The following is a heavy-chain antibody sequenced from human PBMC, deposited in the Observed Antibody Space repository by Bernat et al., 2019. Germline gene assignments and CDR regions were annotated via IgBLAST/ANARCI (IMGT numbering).Heavy chain of an antibody. V-gene: IGHV3-11*05. CDR2: ISSGSRYT. CDR3: ASDSPRGDY. J-gene: IGHJ4*02. D-gene: IGHD3-10*01. CDR1: GFRFSDYY. Sequence: QVQLVESGGGLVKPGGSLRLSCAASGFRFSDYYMAWIRQAPGKGLEWVSYISSGSRYTDYADSVKGQFTISRDDVKNSLYLQRDSLRAEDTAVYYCASDSPRGDYWGQGTLVTVSS.